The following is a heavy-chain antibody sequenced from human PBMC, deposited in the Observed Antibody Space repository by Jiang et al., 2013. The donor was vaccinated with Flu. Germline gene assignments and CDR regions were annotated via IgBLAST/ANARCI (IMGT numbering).Heavy chain of an antibody. Sequence: GAEVKKPGESLRISCKGSGYNFISYWITWVRQMPGKGLEWMGTIDPADSYTKYSPPLQGHVTMSADMSINTAYLHWSSLKASDTAIYYCARVTDGSGNSKWFDPWGQGTLVTVSS. D-gene: IGHD3-10*01. V-gene: IGHV5-10-1*01. CDR3: ARVTDGSGNSKWFDP. J-gene: IGHJ5*02. CDR1: GYNFISYW. CDR2: IDPADSYT.